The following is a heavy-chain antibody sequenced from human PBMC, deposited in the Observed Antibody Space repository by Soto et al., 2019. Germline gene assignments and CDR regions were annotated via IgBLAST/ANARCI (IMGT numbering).Heavy chain of an antibody. CDR2: INHSGST. Sequence: SETLSLTCAVYGGSFSGYYWTWIRQPPGKGLEWIGEINHSGSTNYNPSLKSRVTISVDTSKNQFSLKLSSVTAADTAVYYCVRGRPPVVVPAAMGGNYNYYYMDVWGKGTTVTVSS. CDR3: VRGRPPVVVPAAMGGNYNYYYMDV. CDR1: GGSFSGYY. J-gene: IGHJ6*03. D-gene: IGHD2-2*01. V-gene: IGHV4-34*01.